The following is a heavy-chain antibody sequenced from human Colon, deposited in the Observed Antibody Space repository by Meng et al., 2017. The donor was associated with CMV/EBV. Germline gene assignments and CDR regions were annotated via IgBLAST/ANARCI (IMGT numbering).Heavy chain of an antibody. J-gene: IGHJ5*02. CDR3: VREIRRSWFDP. V-gene: IGHV3-21*01. CDR2: ISSYTYHI. D-gene: IGHD4-17*01. CDR1: GLAFGSYT. Sequence: LSCVVSGLAFGSYTMSWVRQAPGRGLEWVASISSYTYHIGYADSVKGRFTISRDNAKNSLYLQMNSLGAEDTAVYFCVREIRRSWFDPWGQGTLVTVSS.